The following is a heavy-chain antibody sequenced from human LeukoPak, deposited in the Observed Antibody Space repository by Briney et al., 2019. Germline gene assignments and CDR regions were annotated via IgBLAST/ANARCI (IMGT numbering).Heavy chain of an antibody. CDR1: GFTVSSNY. CDR2: ISSSSSYI. D-gene: IGHD4-17*01. Sequence: GGSLRLSCAASGFTVSSNYMSWVRQAPGKGLEWVSSISSSSSYIYYADSVKGRFTISRDNAKNSLYLQMNSLRAEDTAVYYCARTTTVNEPFDPWGQGTLVTVSS. J-gene: IGHJ5*02. V-gene: IGHV3-21*01. CDR3: ARTTTVNEPFDP.